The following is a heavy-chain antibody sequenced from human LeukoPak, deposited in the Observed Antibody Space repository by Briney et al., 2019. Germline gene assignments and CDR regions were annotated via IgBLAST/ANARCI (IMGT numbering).Heavy chain of an antibody. CDR3: ARGIRKDYDFWSGLDY. V-gene: IGHV1-24*01. J-gene: IGHJ4*02. Sequence: ASVNVSCKVSGYTLTELSMHWVRQAPGKGLEWMGGFDPEDGETIYAQKFQGRVTMTEDTSTDTAYMELSSLRSEDTAVYYCARGIRKDYDFWSGLDYWGQGTLVTVSS. CDR1: GYTLTELS. D-gene: IGHD3-3*01. CDR2: FDPEDGET.